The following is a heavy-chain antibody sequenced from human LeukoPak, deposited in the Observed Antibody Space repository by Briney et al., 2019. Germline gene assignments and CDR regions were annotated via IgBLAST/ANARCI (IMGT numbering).Heavy chain of an antibody. D-gene: IGHD4-17*01. Sequence: PSETLSLTCAVSGYSISSGYWWSWVRQPPGKGLEWIGEIVHTGSAGYNPSLKSRVTISVDKSKNHLSLKMNSVTAADTAVYYCARNDDFALDYWGQGTLVTVSS. J-gene: IGHJ4*02. CDR1: GYSISSGYW. CDR2: IVHTGSA. CDR3: ARNDDFALDY. V-gene: IGHV4-4*02.